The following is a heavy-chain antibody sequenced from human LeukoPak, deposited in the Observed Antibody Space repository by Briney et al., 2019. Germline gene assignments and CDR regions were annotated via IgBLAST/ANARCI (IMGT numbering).Heavy chain of an antibody. V-gene: IGHV3-72*01. Sequence: PGGSLRLSCAASGFTFSDHYMDWVSQAPGKGLEWVGRTRNKANSFTTEYAASVKGIFTISRDDSKNSLYLQMNTLKSEDTAVYYCARAGCGGGSCQFDYWGQGTLVTVSS. CDR3: ARAGCGGGSCQFDY. CDR2: TRNKANSFTT. J-gene: IGHJ4*02. D-gene: IGHD2-15*01. CDR1: GFTFSDHY.